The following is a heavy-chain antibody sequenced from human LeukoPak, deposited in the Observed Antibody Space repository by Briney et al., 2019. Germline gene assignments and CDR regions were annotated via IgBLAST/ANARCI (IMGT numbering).Heavy chain of an antibody. Sequence: SETLPLTCGVSGVPLTNTNYLTWVRPPPGKGLEWVGEVNLQGSTNYNPSLMRRVAIAVDTSENHISLQLTSVTAADTAVYYCAREGGPYRPLDYSGQGTLVTVSS. CDR1: GVPLTNTNY. V-gene: IGHV4-4*02. CDR2: VNLQGST. J-gene: IGHJ4*02. CDR3: AREGGPYRPLDY.